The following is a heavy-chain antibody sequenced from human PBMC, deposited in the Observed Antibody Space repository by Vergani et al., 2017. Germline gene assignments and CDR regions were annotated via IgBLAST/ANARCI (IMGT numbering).Heavy chain of an antibody. CDR3: ARSIGYCAGATCRAYYFDH. V-gene: IGHV1-46*02. J-gene: IGHJ5*02. CDR2: LNPTTGHT. Sequence: VQLVQSGAEVRKPGASVTVSCTASGYIFKNYYIHWLRQAPGQAFEWMGILNPTTGHTTSAKKFMGRVDMTRDPSTDTSTRTVQLTLRSLRSEDTAVYYCARSIGYCAGATCRAYYFDHWGQGTRVTVSS. D-gene: IGHD2-21*01. CDR1: GYIFKNYY.